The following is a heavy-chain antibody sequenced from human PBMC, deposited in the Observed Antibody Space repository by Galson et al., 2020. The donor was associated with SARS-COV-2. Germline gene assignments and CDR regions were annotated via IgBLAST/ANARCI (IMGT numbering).Heavy chain of an antibody. CDR2: IYYSGST. J-gene: IGHJ4*02. V-gene: IGHV4-39*01. CDR3: ARQAAMITFGGVMPGYLDY. D-gene: IGHD3-16*01. Sequence: SETLSLTCTVSGGSISSSSYYWGWIRQPPGKGLEWIGSIYYSGSTYYNPSLKSRVTISVDTSKNQFSLKLSSVTAADTAVYYCARQAAMITFGGVMPGYLDYWGQRTLVTVSS. CDR1: GGSISSSSYY.